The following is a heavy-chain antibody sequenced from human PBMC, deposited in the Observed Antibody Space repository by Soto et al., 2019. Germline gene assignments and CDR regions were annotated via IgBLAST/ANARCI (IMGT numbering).Heavy chain of an antibody. Sequence: EVQLLESGGGLVQAGGSLRLSCAASGFTLTSYAMNWVRQAPGKGLEWVSAISGSGGSTNYADSVKGRFTISRDNSKNTLYLQMNSLRVEDTAVYYCATDHYGMDVWGQGTTVTVSS. V-gene: IGHV3-23*01. J-gene: IGHJ6*02. CDR3: ATDHYGMDV. CDR2: ISGSGGST. CDR1: GFTLTSYA.